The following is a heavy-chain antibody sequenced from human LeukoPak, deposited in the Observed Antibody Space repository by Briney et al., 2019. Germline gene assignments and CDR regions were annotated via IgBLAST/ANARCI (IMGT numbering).Heavy chain of an antibody. D-gene: IGHD3-9*01. CDR3: ARDHHYDILTGYYIDAFDI. CDR2: ISSSSSYI. V-gene: IGHV3-21*01. Sequence: GGSLRLSCAASGFTFSSYSMNWVRQAPGKGLEWASSISSSSSYIYYADSVKGRFTISRDNAKNSLYLQMNSLRAEDTAVYYCARDHHYDILTGYYIDAFDIWGQGTMVTVSS. CDR1: GFTFSSYS. J-gene: IGHJ3*02.